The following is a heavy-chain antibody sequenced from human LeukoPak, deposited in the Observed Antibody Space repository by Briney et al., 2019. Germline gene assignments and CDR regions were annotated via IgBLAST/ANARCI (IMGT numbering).Heavy chain of an antibody. V-gene: IGHV3-48*03. CDR1: GFTFSSHE. J-gene: IGHJ4*02. Sequence: PGGSLRLSCAASGFTFSSHEMNWVRQAPGQGLEWVSYIYNSGSTISYADSVKVRFTISRDNAKNSLYLQMNSLRGEDTAVYYCARGGIHFDYWGQGTLVTVSS. CDR2: IYNSGSTI. CDR3: ARGGIHFDY. D-gene: IGHD5-18*01.